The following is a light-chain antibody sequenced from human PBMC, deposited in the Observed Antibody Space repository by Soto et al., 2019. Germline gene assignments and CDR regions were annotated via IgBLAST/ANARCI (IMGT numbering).Light chain of an antibody. CDR1: QGISSY. CDR3: PKYNSAAPP. Sequence: IGMTRSSWSLSAYTKNRVTITCRASQGISSYLAWYQQKQGKGPKLLIYAAYTLQSGVPSRFSGSGSGTYFHLTTCCLQSQALETYYSPKYNSAAPPLGGGTKVDI. CDR2: AAY. J-gene: IGKJ4*01. V-gene: IGKV1-8*01.